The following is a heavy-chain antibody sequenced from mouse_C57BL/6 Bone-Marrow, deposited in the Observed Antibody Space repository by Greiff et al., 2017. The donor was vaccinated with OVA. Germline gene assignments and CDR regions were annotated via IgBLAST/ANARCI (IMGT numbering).Heavy chain of an antibody. CDR2: IYPRSGNT. CDR1: GYTFTSYG. D-gene: IGHD2-3*01. J-gene: IGHJ4*01. CDR3: ARGGLLRSYAMDY. V-gene: IGHV1-81*01. Sequence: VQLQQSGAELARPGASVKLSCKASGYTFTSYGISWVKQRTGQGLEWIGEIYPRSGNTYYNEKFKGKAPLTADKSSSTAYMELRSLTSEDSAVYFCARGGLLRSYAMDYWGQGTSVTVSS.